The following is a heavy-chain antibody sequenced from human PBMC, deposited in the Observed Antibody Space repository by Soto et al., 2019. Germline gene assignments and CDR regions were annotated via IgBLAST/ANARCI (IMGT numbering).Heavy chain of an antibody. CDR1: GGTFSSYA. J-gene: IGHJ6*03. CDR2: IIPIFGTA. CDR3: ARVRQLVGYFYYYMDV. V-gene: IGHV1-69*05. D-gene: IGHD6-6*01. Sequence: SVKVSCKASGGTFSSYAISWVRQAPGQGLEWMGGIIPIFGTANYAQKFQGRVTMTTDTSTSTAYMELRSLRSDDTAVYYCARVRQLVGYFYYYMDVWGKGTKVTVSS.